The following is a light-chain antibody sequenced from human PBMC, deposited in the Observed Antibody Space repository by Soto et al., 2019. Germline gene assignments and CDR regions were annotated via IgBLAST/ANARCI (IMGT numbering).Light chain of an antibody. J-gene: IGKJ3*01. V-gene: IGKV3-11*01. Sequence: ETVLTQSPATLSLSPGEKETLSCRASQSISSSLAWYQQTPGKAPRLLIYDASKRATGIPARFSGSGSGTDFTLTISSLEPEDFAVYFCQQRFTWPSFGPGTKVDIK. CDR1: QSISSS. CDR3: QQRFTWPS. CDR2: DAS.